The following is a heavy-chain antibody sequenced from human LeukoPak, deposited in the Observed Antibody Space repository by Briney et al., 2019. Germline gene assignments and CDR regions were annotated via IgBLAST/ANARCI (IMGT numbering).Heavy chain of an antibody. D-gene: IGHD6-13*01. CDR3: ARVAGYSSSWYYYYYYYMDV. V-gene: IGHV1-46*01. Sequence: ASVKVSCKASGYTFTSYYMHWVRQAPGQGLEWMGIINPSGGSTSYAQKFQGRVTITRNTSISTAYMELSSLRSEDTAVYYCARVAGYSSSWYYYYYYYMDVWGKGTTVTVSS. CDR1: GYTFTSYY. J-gene: IGHJ6*03. CDR2: INPSGGST.